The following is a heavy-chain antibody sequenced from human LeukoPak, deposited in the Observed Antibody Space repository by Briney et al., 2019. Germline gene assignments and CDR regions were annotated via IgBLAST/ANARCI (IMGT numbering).Heavy chain of an antibody. D-gene: IGHD5-18*01. CDR1: GFTFSNYG. CDR2: ISGSGGTT. V-gene: IGHV3-23*01. J-gene: IGHJ4*02. CDR3: AKEEGYIYGLLDY. Sequence: GGSLRLSCAASGFTFSNYGMSWVRQAPGKGLEWVSSISGSGGTTYYADSVKGRFTISRDNSKNTLYLQMNSLGAEDTAVYYSAKEEGYIYGLLDYWGQGTPVTVSS.